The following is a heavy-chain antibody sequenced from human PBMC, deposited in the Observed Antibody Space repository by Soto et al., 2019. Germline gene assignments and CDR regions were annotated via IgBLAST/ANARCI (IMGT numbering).Heavy chain of an antibody. V-gene: IGHV3-33*01. CDR1: GFTFSTYG. J-gene: IGHJ4*02. CDR2: IWYDGSNK. CDR3: ARVSTAMVYFDY. Sequence: QVPLVESGGGVVQPGRSLRLSCAASGFTFSTYGMHWVRQAPGKGLEWVAVIWYDGSNKYYADSVKGRFTISRDNSKNTLYLQMNSLRAEDTAVYYCARVSTAMVYFDYWGQGTLVTVSS. D-gene: IGHD5-18*01.